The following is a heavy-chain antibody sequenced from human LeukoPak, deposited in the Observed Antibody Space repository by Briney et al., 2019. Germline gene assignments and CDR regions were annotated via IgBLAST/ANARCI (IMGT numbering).Heavy chain of an antibody. J-gene: IGHJ6*03. CDR2: INQDGSEK. CDR3: ARDGELLWFGNVDYYYMDV. CDR1: GFTFSRYW. D-gene: IGHD3-10*01. Sequence: GGSLRLSCAASGFTFSRYWMSWVRQAPGKGLEWVANINQDGSEKHYVDSVRGRFTISRDNAKNSLHLQMNGLRAENTAVYHCARDGELLWFGNVDYYYMDVWGKGTAVTVSS. V-gene: IGHV3-7*01.